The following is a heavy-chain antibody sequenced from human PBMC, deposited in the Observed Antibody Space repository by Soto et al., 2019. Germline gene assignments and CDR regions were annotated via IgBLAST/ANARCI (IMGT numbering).Heavy chain of an antibody. CDR2: IIPIFGIG. D-gene: IGHD3-3*01. CDR3: SCSRVTLFGVVSIPPHYYSEMDV. J-gene: IGHJ6*02. CDR1: GGTFNRYA. V-gene: IGHV1-69*01. Sequence: QVQLVQSGAEVKKPGSSVKVSCKASGGTFNRYAISWVRQAPGQGLEWMGGIIPIFGIGNDAQRFQGRVTITADGSTGTAYMELGSLRSEGTGVYYCSCSRVTLFGVVSIPPHYYSEMDVWGQGTTVIVSS.